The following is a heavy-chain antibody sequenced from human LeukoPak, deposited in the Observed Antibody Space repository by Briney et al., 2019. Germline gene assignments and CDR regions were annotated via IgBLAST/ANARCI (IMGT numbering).Heavy chain of an antibody. CDR1: GGSISRSRYY. CDR3: ARIITMVRGVIIRPGVMDV. V-gene: IGHV4-39*07. D-gene: IGHD3-10*01. Sequence: PSETLSLTCTVSGGSISRSRYYWGWIRQPPGKGLEWVGSIYYSGSTYYNPSLKSRVTTSVDTSKNQFSLKLSSVTAADTAVYYCARIITMVRGVIIRPGVMDVWGKGTTVTVSS. CDR2: IYYSGST. J-gene: IGHJ6*03.